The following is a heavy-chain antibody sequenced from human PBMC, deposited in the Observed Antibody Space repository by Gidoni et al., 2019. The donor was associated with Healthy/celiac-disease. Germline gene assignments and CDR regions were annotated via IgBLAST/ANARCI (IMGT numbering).Heavy chain of an antibody. CDR1: GGSFSGSY. J-gene: IGHJ4*02. CDR3: ARAKGYSYGYRFYYFDY. Sequence: QVQLQQWGAGLLKPSETLSLTCAVYGGSFSGSYWSWIRQPPGKGLEWIGEINHSGSTNYNPSLKSRVTISVDTSKNQFSLKLSSVTAADTAVYYCARAKGYSYGYRFYYFDYWGQGTLVTVSS. CDR2: INHSGST. V-gene: IGHV4-34*01. D-gene: IGHD5-18*01.